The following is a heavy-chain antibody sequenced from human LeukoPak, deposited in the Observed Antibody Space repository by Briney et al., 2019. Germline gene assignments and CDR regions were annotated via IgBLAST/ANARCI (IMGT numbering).Heavy chain of an antibody. CDR3: AREGPYYYDSSSDV. CDR2: ISSSSSYI. V-gene: IGHV3-21*01. CDR1: GFTFSSYS. Sequence: GRSLRLSCAASGFTFSSYSMNWVRQAPGKGLEWVSSISSSSSYIYYADSVKGRFTISRDNAKNSLYLQMNSLRAEDTAVYYCAREGPYYYDSSSDVWGQGTTVTVSS. J-gene: IGHJ6*02. D-gene: IGHD3-22*01.